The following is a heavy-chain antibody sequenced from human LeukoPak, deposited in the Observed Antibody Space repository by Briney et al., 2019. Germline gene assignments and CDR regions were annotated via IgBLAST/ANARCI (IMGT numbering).Heavy chain of an antibody. J-gene: IGHJ4*02. Sequence: SETLSLTCAVYGGSFSGYYWSWIRQPPGKGLEWIGEINHSGSTNYNPSLKSRVTISVDTSKNQFSLKLSSVTAADTAAYYCARGLFPYYDILTGYGYWGQGTLVTVSS. CDR3: ARGLFPYYDILTGYGY. CDR2: INHSGST. CDR1: GGSFSGYY. D-gene: IGHD3-9*01. V-gene: IGHV4-34*01.